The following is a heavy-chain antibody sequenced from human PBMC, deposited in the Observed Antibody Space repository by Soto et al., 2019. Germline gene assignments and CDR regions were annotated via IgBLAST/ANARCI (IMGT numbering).Heavy chain of an antibody. Sequence: QVQLAESGGGVVQPGRSLRLSCAASGFTFSSYGMHWVRQAPGKGLEWVAVISYDGSNKYYADSVKGRFTISRDNSKNTLYLQMNSLRAEDTAVYYCAKDLGLYYYYYGMDVWGQGTTVTVSS. CDR2: ISYDGSNK. D-gene: IGHD3-16*01. CDR3: AKDLGLYYYYYGMDV. V-gene: IGHV3-30*18. CDR1: GFTFSSYG. J-gene: IGHJ6*02.